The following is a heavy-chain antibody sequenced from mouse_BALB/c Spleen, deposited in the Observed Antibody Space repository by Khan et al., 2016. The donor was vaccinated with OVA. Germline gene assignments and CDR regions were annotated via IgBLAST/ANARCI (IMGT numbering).Heavy chain of an antibody. CDR1: GFTFSTYS. Sequence: EVQLLETGGDLVRPGGSLKLSCSASGFTFSTYSMSWVRQTPDKRLEWVATISSAGDYTSFPDSVKGRFTISRDNARNTLYLQMSSLRSEDTAMDYCASSLTGSFAYWGQGTLVTVSA. J-gene: IGHJ3*01. CDR3: ASSLTGSFAY. V-gene: IGHV5-6*01. CDR2: ISSAGDYT. D-gene: IGHD4-1*01.